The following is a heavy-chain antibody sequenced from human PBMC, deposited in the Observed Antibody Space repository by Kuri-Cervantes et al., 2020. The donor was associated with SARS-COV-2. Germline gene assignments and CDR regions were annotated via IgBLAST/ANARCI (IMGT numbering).Heavy chain of an antibody. V-gene: IGHV3-30*03. D-gene: IGHD4-17*01. Sequence: GESLKISCAASGFTFSSYGMHWVRQAPGKGLEWVAVISYDGSNKYYADSVKGRFTISRDNSKNSLYLQMNSLRAEDTAVYYCARDGLYGDYSYWGQGTLVTVSS. CDR2: ISYDGSNK. J-gene: IGHJ4*02. CDR1: GFTFSSYG. CDR3: ARDGLYGDYSY.